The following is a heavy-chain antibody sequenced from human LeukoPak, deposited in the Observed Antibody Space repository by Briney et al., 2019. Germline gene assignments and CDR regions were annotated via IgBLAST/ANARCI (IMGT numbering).Heavy chain of an antibody. D-gene: IGHD6-19*01. J-gene: IGHJ4*02. CDR3: AVGWLIKRSQFDY. V-gene: IGHV1-69*05. Sequence: ASVKVSCKASGGTFSSYAISWVRQAPGQGLEWMGGIIPIFGTANYAQKFQGRVTITTDESTSTAYMELSSLRSEDTAVYYCAVGWLIKRSQFDYWGQGTLVTVSS. CDR1: GGTFSSYA. CDR2: IIPIFGTA.